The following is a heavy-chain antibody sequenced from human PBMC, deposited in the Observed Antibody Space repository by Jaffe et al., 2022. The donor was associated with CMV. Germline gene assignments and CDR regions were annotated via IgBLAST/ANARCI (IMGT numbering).Heavy chain of an antibody. CDR3: VHLEYSDSDRNRAPPYYSYYFYMDV. V-gene: IGHV2-5*02. CDR1: GFSLNTPGVA. D-gene: IGHD5-12*01. Sequence: QITLKESGPRLVKPTQTLTLTCTFSGFSLNTPGVAVGWIRQPPGKALEWLGLVYWDDDKRYSPSLKSRLTIIKDSSKNQVVVTMINMDPVDTATYYCVHLEYSDSDRNRAPPYYSYYFYMDVWGKGTTVTVSS. CDR2: VYWDDDK. J-gene: IGHJ6*03.